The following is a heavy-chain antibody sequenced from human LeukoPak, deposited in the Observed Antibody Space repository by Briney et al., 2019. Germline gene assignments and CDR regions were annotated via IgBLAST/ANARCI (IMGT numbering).Heavy chain of an antibody. CDR3: ARVEDYDILTGFDY. CDR1: GFTFSSYW. D-gene: IGHD3-9*01. Sequence: PGGSLRLSCAASGFTFSSYWMSWVRQAPGKGLEWVANIKQDESEKYYADSVKGRFTISRDNAKNSLYLQMNSLRAEDTAVYYCARVEDYDILTGFDYWGQGTLVTVSS. CDR2: IKQDESEK. J-gene: IGHJ4*02. V-gene: IGHV3-7*01.